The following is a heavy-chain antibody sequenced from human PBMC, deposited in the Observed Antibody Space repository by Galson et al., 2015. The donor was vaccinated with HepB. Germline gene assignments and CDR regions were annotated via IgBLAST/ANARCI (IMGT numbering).Heavy chain of an antibody. J-gene: IGHJ6*02. CDR2: IYYSGST. CDR3: ASATSSGIAVAGTVIPYYYYGMDV. CDR1: GGSISSSSYY. D-gene: IGHD6-19*01. Sequence: SETLSLTCTVSGGSISSSSYYWGWIRQPPGKGLEWIGSIYYSGSTYYNPSLKSRVTISVDTSKNQFSLKLSSVTAADTAVYYCASATSSGIAVAGTVIPYYYYGMDVWGQGTTVTVSS. V-gene: IGHV4-39*01.